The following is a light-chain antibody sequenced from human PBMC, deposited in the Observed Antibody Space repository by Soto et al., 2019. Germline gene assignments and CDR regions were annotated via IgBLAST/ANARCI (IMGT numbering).Light chain of an antibody. CDR1: QSVETY. CDR2: DGS. J-gene: IGKJ4*01. V-gene: IGKV3-11*01. Sequence: EVVLTQSPATLSLSPGERATLSCRASQSVETYLAWYQQKPGQAPRLLIYDGSNRATGTPARFSGSGSGTDFTLTISSVEPEDFAMYYCQQRKHWPPLTFGGGTKVE. CDR3: QQRKHWPPLT.